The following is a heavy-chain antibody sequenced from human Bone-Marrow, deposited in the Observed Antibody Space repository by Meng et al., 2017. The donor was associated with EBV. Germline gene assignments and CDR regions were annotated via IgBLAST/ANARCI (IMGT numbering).Heavy chain of an antibody. V-gene: IGHV1-3*01. CDR1: EYILTTYA. Sequence: VKYVESGVELKKPGASVKGFCKGPEYILTTYAIHWVRQAPGQRLEWMGWINAAIANTKYSQRLHDRLTITSDTSANTVYMELSSLTSEDTALYYCAASPGDPRAGIDSWGQGTLVTVSS. J-gene: IGHJ4*02. CDR2: INAAIANT. CDR3: AASPGDPRAGIDS. D-gene: IGHD4-17*01.